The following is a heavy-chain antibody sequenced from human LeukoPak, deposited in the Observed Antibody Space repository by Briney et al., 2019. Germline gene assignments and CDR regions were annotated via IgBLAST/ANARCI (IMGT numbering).Heavy chain of an antibody. CDR3: ARAPSLLAARYYWLDH. J-gene: IGHJ5*02. CDR2: MNPNSGNT. V-gene: IGHV1-8*01. D-gene: IGHD6-6*01. Sequence: ASVKVSCKASGYTFTIYDMNWVGQARGQGLEWMGWMNPNSGNTGYAQKFQGRDTITRNTSISTAYMELGSLRSEDTAVYYCARAPSLLAARYYWLDHWGQGTLVTVSS. CDR1: GYTFTIYD.